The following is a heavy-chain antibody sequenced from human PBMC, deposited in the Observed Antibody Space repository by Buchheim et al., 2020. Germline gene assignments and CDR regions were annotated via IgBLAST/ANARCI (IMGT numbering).Heavy chain of an antibody. Sequence: QVQLVQSRLQVMKPGASVKVSCKASGYNFFGSGIHWVRQAPGQGLEWMGVINPRGGTTTYAQRFQGRVTMTRDTSTSTVYMELNSLRSEDTAVYYCARFFAVAHLGMDVWGQGTT. J-gene: IGHJ6*02. V-gene: IGHV1-46*01. CDR2: INPRGGTT. CDR3: ARFFAVAHLGMDV. CDR1: GYNFFGSG. D-gene: IGHD3-3*01.